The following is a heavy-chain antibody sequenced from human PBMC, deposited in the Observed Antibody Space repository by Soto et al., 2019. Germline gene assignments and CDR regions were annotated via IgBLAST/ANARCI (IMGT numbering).Heavy chain of an antibody. V-gene: IGHV1-8*01. CDR2: MNPNSGNT. CDR3: ATEKTTYGMAV. CDR1: GYTFTSHD. Sequence: QVQLVQSGAEVKKPGASVKVSCKASGYTFTSHDITWVRQATGQGLGWMGWMNPNSGNTGYAQKFQGRGTMTRNTCISTAYMELSSLRCEDTAVYDCATEKTTYGMAVWGQGTRVTASS. J-gene: IGHJ6*02.